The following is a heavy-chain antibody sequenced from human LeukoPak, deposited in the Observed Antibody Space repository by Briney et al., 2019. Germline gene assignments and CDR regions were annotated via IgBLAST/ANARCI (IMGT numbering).Heavy chain of an antibody. CDR3: ARGLQASHPYYYYYYMDV. D-gene: IGHD5-24*01. J-gene: IGHJ6*03. CDR1: GGSISSYY. V-gene: IGHV4-59*08. Sequence: PSETLSLTCTVSGGSISSYYWSWIRQPPGKGLEWIGYIYYSGSTNYNPSLKSRVTISVDTSKNQFSLKLSSVTAADTAVYYCARGLQASHPYYYYYYMDVWGKGTTVTVSS. CDR2: IYYSGST.